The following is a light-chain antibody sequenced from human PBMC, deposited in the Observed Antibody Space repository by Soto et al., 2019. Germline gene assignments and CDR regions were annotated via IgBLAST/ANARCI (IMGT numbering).Light chain of an antibody. V-gene: IGLV2-14*01. J-gene: IGLJ2*01. Sequence: QSALTQPASVSGSPGQSITISCTGTSSDVGGYNYVSWYQHYPGKAPKLIIYEVSNRPSGVSNRFSGSKSGDTASLTISGLRAEDEADYYCSSYSGHSIPVFGGGTKLTVL. CDR1: SSDVGGYNY. CDR2: EVS. CDR3: SSYSGHSIPV.